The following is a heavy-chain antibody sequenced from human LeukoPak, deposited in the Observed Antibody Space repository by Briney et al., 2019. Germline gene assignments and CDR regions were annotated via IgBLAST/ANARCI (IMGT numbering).Heavy chain of an antibody. CDR3: ATKKVGTTKFDY. Sequence: SGTLSLTCAVSGGSISSSNWWTWVRQPPGKGLEWIGEIFHSGSTNYNPSIESRVTISVDKSKNQFSLKLSSVTAADTAVYYCATKKVGTTKFDYWGQGTLVTVSS. D-gene: IGHD1-26*01. V-gene: IGHV4-4*02. J-gene: IGHJ4*02. CDR1: GGSISSSNW. CDR2: IFHSGST.